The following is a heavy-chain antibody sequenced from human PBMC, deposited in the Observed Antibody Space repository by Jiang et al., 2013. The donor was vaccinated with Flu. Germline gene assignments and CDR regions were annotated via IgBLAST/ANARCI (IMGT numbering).Heavy chain of an antibody. CDR3: ARDSVYYDSSTNDY. D-gene: IGHD3-22*01. V-gene: IGHV1-46*01. J-gene: IGHJ4*02. CDR1: GYTFTSYY. CDR2: INPSGGST. Sequence: EVKKPGASVKVSCKASGYTFTSYYMHWVRQAPGQGLEWIPGIINPSGGSTSYAQKFQGRVTMTRDASTSTVYMELSSLRSEDTAVYYCARDSVYYDSSTNDYWGQGTLVTVSS.